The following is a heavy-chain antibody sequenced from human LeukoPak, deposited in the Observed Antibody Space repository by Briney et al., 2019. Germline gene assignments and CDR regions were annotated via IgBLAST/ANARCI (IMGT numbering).Heavy chain of an antibody. D-gene: IGHD2-15*01. CDR1: GFTFSSYA. J-gene: IGHJ2*01. CDR3: ARASSPWYFDL. Sequence: LRLSCAASGFTFSSYAMSWIRQHPGKGLEWIGYIYHSGSTYYNPSLKSRVTISVDRSKNQFSLKLSSVTAADTAVYYCARASSPWYFDLWGRGTLVTVSS. V-gene: IGHV4-30-2*01. CDR2: IYHSGST.